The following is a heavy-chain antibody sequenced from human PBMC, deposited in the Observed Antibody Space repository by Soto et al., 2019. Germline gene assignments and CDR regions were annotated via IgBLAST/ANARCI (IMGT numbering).Heavy chain of an antibody. CDR2: IYPGDADT. Sequence: PGESLKISCKGSGYSFTSYCIGWVRQMPGKGLEWMGIIYPGDADTRYSPSFQGQVTISADKSNSTVYLQWSSLKASDTAMYYCARTTYYDFWSGYHNYYYYYMDVWGKGTTVTVSS. D-gene: IGHD3-3*01. V-gene: IGHV5-51*01. J-gene: IGHJ6*03. CDR3: ARTTYYDFWSGYHNYYYYYMDV. CDR1: GYSFTSYC.